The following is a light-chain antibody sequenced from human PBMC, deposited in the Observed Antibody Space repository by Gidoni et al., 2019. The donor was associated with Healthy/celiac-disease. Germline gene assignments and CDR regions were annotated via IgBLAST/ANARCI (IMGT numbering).Light chain of an antibody. Sequence: DSQMTQSPSSLSASVGDRVTITCRASQSISSYLNWYQQKPGKAPKLLIYAASSLQSGVPSRFSGSGSGTYFTLTISILQPEDFATYYCQQSYSTPRTFGQGTKVEIK. CDR1: QSISSY. CDR2: AAS. CDR3: QQSYSTPRT. V-gene: IGKV1-39*01. J-gene: IGKJ1*01.